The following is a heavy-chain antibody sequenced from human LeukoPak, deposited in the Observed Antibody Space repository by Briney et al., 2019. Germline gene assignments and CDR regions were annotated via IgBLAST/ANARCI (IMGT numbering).Heavy chain of an antibody. CDR3: AKVQDYGDLPYYYGMDV. V-gene: IGHV3-23*01. J-gene: IGHJ6*02. Sequence: GGSLRLSCAASGFTFSSYAMSWVRQAPGKGLEWVSAISGSGGSTYYADSVKGRFTISRDNSKNTLYLQMNSLRAEDTAVYYCAKVQDYGDLPYYYGMDVWGQGTTVTVSS. CDR2: ISGSGGST. D-gene: IGHD4-17*01. CDR1: GFTFSSYA.